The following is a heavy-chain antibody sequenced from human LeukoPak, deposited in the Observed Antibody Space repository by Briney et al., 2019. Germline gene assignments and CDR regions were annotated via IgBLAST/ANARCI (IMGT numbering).Heavy chain of an antibody. CDR2: INHSGST. J-gene: IGHJ6*02. CDR1: GGSFSGYY. D-gene: IGHD2-15*01. V-gene: IGHV4-34*01. CDR3: ARGFRYCSGGSCYYYYYYGMDV. Sequence: SETLSLTCAVYGGSFSGYYWSWIRQPPGKGLEWIGEINHSGSTNYNPFLKSRVTISVDTSKNQFSLKLSSVTAADTAVYYCARGFRYCSGGSCYYYYYYGMDVWGQGTTVTVSS.